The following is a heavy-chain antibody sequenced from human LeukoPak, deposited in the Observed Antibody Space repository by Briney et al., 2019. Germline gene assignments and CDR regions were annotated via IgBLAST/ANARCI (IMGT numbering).Heavy chain of an antibody. CDR1: GFTFSSYS. J-gene: IGHJ1*01. CDR3: AKGPSGSYFIYFQH. V-gene: IGHV3-48*04. Sequence: GGSLRLSCAASGFTFSSYSMNWVRQAPGKGLEWVSYISSSSSTIYYADSVKGRFTISRDNAKNSLYLQMNSLRAEDTALYYCAKGPSGSYFIYFQHWGQGTLVTVSS. D-gene: IGHD1-26*01. CDR2: ISSSSSTI.